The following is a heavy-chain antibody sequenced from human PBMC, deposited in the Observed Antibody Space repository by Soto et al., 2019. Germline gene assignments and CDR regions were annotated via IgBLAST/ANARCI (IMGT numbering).Heavy chain of an antibody. D-gene: IGHD3-3*01. Sequence: GGSLRLSCTASGFTFGDYAMSWFRQAPGKGLEWVGFIRSKAYGGTTEYAASVKGRFTISRDDSKSIAYLQMNSLKTEDTAVYYCTRGGTAVLPFSEWLPNCNYWGQGTLVTVSS. CDR1: GFTFGDYA. CDR3: TRGGTAVLPFSEWLPNCNY. V-gene: IGHV3-49*03. CDR2: IRSKAYGGTT. J-gene: IGHJ4*02.